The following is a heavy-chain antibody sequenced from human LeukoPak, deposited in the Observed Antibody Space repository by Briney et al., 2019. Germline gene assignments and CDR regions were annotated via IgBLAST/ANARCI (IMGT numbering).Heavy chain of an antibody. CDR1: GYTFTSYG. D-gene: IGHD5-12*01. Sequence: ASVKVSCKASGYTFTSYGINWVRQAPGQGLEWMGWISAYNSNTHYAQKLQGRVTMTTDTSTSTAYMELRSLRSDDTAVYYCAREVATITVAAAGGIDYWGQGTLVTVSS. J-gene: IGHJ4*02. V-gene: IGHV1-18*01. CDR3: AREVATITVAAAGGIDY. CDR2: ISAYNSNT.